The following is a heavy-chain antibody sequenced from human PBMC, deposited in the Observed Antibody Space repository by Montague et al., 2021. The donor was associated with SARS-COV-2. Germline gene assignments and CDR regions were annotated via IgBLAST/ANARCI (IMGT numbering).Heavy chain of an antibody. V-gene: IGHV3-9*01. Sequence: SLRLSCAASGFTFGDYAMHWVRQTPGKGLEWVSGINWNSGSRGYADSVKGRFTIYRDNAKNSLYLQMNSLRTEDTAFYYCAKDYYFGAFDIWGQGTMVTVSS. D-gene: IGHD3-10*01. J-gene: IGHJ3*02. CDR2: INWNSGSR. CDR3: AKDYYFGAFDI. CDR1: GFTFGDYA.